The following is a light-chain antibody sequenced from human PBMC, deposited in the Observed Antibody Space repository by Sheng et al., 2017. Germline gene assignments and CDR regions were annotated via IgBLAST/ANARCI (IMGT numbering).Light chain of an antibody. CDR1: QSISSW. V-gene: IGKV1-5*03. CDR2: KAS. J-gene: IGKJ1*01. Sequence: DIQMTQFPSTLSASVGDRVIITCRASQSISSWLAWYQQKPGKAPKVLINKASNLESGVPSRFSGSGSGTEFTLTISSLQPDDFATYYCQQYSTYSPTFGQGTKVEIK. CDR3: QQYSTYSPT.